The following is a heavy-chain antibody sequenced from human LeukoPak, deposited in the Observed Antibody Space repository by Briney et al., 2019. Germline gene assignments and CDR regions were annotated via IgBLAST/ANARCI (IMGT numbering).Heavy chain of an antibody. CDR3: ARFSTYIVYFDY. J-gene: IGHJ4*02. V-gene: IGHV3-11*01. CDR1: GFTFSDYY. Sequence: PGGSLRLSCAASGFTFSDYYMSWIRQAPGKGLEWVSYISSSGSTIYYADSVKGRFTISRDNAKSSLYLQMNSLRAEDTAVCYCARFSTYIVYFDYWGQGTLVTVSS. CDR2: ISSSGSTI. D-gene: IGHD5-12*01.